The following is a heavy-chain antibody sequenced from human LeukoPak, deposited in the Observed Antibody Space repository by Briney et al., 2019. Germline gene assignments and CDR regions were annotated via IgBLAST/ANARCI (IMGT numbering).Heavy chain of an antibody. CDR1: GYTFTDYY. V-gene: IGHV1-2*02. J-gene: IGHJ4*02. CDR3: ARDSEPTGYYTPRFDF. D-gene: IGHD3/OR15-3a*01. CDR2: LNPNSGDT. Sequence: GASVKVSCKASGYTFTDYYLHWVRQAPGQRPECMGWLNPNSGDTNYAQRFQGRVSMTRDTSLTTAYMELSRLQSDDTAVYYCARDSEPTGYYTPRFDFWGQGTLVTVSS.